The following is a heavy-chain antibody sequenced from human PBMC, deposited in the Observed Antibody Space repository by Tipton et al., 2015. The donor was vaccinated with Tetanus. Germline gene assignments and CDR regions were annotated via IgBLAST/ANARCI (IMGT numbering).Heavy chain of an antibody. CDR2: IYYSGTT. Sequence: SLRLSCAISGGSISSSNWWSWVRQPPGKGLEWIGCIYYSGTTHYTPSLKSRLSISVDTSKNQFSLKLNSVTAADTAVYYCARDFSGVGEFLFDPWGQGTLVTVSS. V-gene: IGHV4-4*02. CDR1: GGSISSSNW. J-gene: IGHJ5*02. CDR3: ARDFSGVGEFLFDP. D-gene: IGHD1-26*01.